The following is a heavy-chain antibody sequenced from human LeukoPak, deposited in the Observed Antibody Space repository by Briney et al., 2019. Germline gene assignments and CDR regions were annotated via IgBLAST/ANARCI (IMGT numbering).Heavy chain of an antibody. CDR1: GFTFYNYA. J-gene: IGHJ4*02. Sequence: GSLTLSGAGSGFTFYNYAMIWVRQAPGKGLEWVSSISGGDETTYYADSAKGRFTISTDNSQNTLYLQMNSLRAEDTAVYYCARDYADYVGYFFFDYWGQGTLVTVSS. V-gene: IGHV3-23*01. CDR3: ARDYADYVGYFFFDY. D-gene: IGHD4-17*01. CDR2: ISGGDETT.